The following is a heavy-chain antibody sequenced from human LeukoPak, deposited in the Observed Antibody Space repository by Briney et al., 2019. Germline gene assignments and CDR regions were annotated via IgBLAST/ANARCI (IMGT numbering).Heavy chain of an antibody. J-gene: IGHJ4*02. V-gene: IGHV1-69*04. CDR2: IIPNLGMA. D-gene: IGHD2-2*01. Sequence: EASVKVSCKASGGTFSSYAISWVRQAPGQGLEWMGRIIPNLGMALYAQKFKGRVTITADKSPSTAYMELSSLTSEDTAVYFCARDLVCTMNCKDSWGQGTLVTVS. CDR1: GGTFSSYA. CDR3: ARDLVCTMNCKDS.